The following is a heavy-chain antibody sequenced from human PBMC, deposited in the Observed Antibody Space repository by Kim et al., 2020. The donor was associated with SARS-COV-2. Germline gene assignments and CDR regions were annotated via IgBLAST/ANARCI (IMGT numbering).Heavy chain of an antibody. J-gene: IGHJ5*01. CDR3: ARHQLRYLDW. D-gene: IGHD3-9*01. V-gene: IGHV4-39*01. CDR2: MYYSGST. CDR1: GASLTSTGYY. Sequence: SQTLSLSCNVSGASLTSTGYYWGWIRQPPGKGLEWIGSMYYSGSTYYNPSLKSRVTMSVTMSKNQLSLKVRSVTAADSAIYYCARHQLRYLDW.